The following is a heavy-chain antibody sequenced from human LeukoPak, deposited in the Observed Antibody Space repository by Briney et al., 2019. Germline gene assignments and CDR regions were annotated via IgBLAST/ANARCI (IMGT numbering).Heavy chain of an antibody. CDR3: ARYSGSYYDHDY. V-gene: IGHV4-4*02. CDR2: IHHSGST. CDR1: GFTFSSYA. Sequence: GSLRLSCAASGFTFSSYAMSWVRQPPGKGLEWIGEIHHSGSTNYNPSLKSRVTISVDTSKNQFSLKLSSVTAADTAVYYCARYSGSYYDHDYWGQGTLVTVSS. D-gene: IGHD1-26*01. J-gene: IGHJ4*02.